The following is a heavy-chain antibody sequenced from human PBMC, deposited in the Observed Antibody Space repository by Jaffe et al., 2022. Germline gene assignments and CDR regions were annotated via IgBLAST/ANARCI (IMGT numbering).Heavy chain of an antibody. V-gene: IGHV4-34*01. CDR3: AREPRVLYCSGGSCYLRGAFDI. D-gene: IGHD2-15*01. J-gene: IGHJ3*02. CDR1: GGSFSGYY. Sequence: QVQLQQWGAGLLKPSETLSLTCAVYGGSFSGYYWSWIRQPPGKGLEWIGEINHSGSTNYNPSLKSRVTISVDTSKNQFSLKLSSVTAADTAVYYCAREPRVLYCSGGSCYLRGAFDIWGQGTMVTVSS. CDR2: INHSGST.